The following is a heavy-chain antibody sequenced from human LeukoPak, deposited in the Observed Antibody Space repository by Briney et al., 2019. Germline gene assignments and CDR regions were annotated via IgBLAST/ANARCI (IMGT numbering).Heavy chain of an antibody. J-gene: IGHJ5*02. CDR1: GGTFSSYA. CDR3: ASSRYDYDRSGHGNWFDP. D-gene: IGHD3-22*01. Sequence: ASVTVSCKASGGTFSSYAISWVRQAPGQGLEWMGRIIPIFGTANYAQKLQGRGRITAEKSTSTAYMELSSLRSEDTAVYYWASSRYDYDRSGHGNWFDPWGQGTLVTVSS. V-gene: IGHV1-69*06. CDR2: IIPIFGTA.